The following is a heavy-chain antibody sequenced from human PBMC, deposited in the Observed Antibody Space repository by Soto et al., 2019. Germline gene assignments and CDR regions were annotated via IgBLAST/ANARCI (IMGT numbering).Heavy chain of an antibody. Sequence: GGSLRLSCAASGFTFSSYGMHWVRQAPGKGLEWVAVIWYDGSNKYYADSVKGRFTISRDNSKNTLYLQMNSLRAEDTAVYYCARDFHTRPPRYYDILTGYSGLDYWGQGTLVTVSS. D-gene: IGHD3-9*01. CDR1: GFTFSSYG. CDR2: IWYDGSNK. V-gene: IGHV3-33*01. CDR3: ARDFHTRPPRYYDILTGYSGLDY. J-gene: IGHJ4*02.